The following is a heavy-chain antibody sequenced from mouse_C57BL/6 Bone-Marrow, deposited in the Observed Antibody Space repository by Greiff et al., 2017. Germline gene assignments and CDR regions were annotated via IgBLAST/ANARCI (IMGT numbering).Heavy chain of an antibody. V-gene: IGHV1-81*01. J-gene: IGHJ2*01. CDR3: ARWLLPNYFDY. CDR2: IYPRSGNT. CDR1: GYTFTSYG. D-gene: IGHD2-3*01. Sequence: QVQLQQSGAELARPGASVKLSCKASGYTFTSYGISWVKQRPGQGLEWIGEIYPRSGNTSYNEKFQGKATLTADKSSSTAYMELRSLTSEDSAVYFCARWLLPNYFDYGGQGTTLTVSA.